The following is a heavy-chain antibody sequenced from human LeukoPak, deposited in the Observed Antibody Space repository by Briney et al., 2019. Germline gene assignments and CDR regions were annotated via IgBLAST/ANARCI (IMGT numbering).Heavy chain of an antibody. J-gene: IGHJ6*03. CDR1: GYTFTSYD. CDR2: ISAYNGNT. CDR3: ARDQMTSYYYYYMDV. D-gene: IGHD4-11*01. V-gene: IGHV1-18*01. Sequence: ASVKVSCKASGYTFTSYDINWVRQAPGQGLEWMGWISAYNGNTNYAQKLQGRVTMTTDTSTSTAYMELRSLRSDDTAVYYCARDQMTSYYYYYMDVWGKGTTVTVSS.